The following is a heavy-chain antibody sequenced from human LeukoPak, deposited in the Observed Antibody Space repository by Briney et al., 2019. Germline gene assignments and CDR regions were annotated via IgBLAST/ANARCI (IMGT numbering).Heavy chain of an antibody. CDR1: GFTFTNAW. J-gene: IGHJ4*02. Sequence: PGGSLRLSCAASGFTFTNAWMNWVRQAPGKGLEWVGRIKSNTDGETTDYAAPVKGRFTISRDDSKNTLYLQMNSLKTEDTAVYYCTTNGVYYDFWSGYRDYWGQGTLVTVSS. V-gene: IGHV3-15*07. D-gene: IGHD3-3*01. CDR2: IKSNTDGETT. CDR3: TTNGVYYDFWSGYRDY.